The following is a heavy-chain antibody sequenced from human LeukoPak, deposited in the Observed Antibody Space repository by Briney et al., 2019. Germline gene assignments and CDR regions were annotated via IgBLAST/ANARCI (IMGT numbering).Heavy chain of an antibody. Sequence: ASVKVSCKASGYTFTGYYLHWVRQAPGQGLEWMGWINSNSGGTNYAQKFQGRVTMTRDTSITTVYMELSRLGSDDTAVYYCARAGGIQLWVHFDYWGQGTLVTVSS. V-gene: IGHV1-2*02. CDR1: GYTFTGYY. CDR2: INSNSGGT. J-gene: IGHJ4*02. D-gene: IGHD5-18*01. CDR3: ARAGGIQLWVHFDY.